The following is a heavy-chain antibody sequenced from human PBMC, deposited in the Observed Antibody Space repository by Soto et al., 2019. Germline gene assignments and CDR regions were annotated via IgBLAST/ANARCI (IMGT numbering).Heavy chain of an antibody. J-gene: IGHJ6*02. Sequence: GGSLRLSCAASGFTFSSYAMSWVRQAPGKGLEWVSAISGSGGSTYYADSVKGRFTISRDNSKNTLYLQMNSLRAEDTAVYYCAKSLKHDYGDYHYYGMDVWGQGTTVTVSS. CDR3: AKSLKHDYGDYHYYGMDV. CDR1: GFTFSSYA. V-gene: IGHV3-23*01. D-gene: IGHD4-17*01. CDR2: ISGSGGST.